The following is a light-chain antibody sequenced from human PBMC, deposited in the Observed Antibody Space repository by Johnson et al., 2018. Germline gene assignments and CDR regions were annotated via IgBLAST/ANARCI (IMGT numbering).Light chain of an antibody. J-gene: IGLJ1*01. CDR2: ENN. Sequence: QSVLTQPPSVSAAPGQKVTISCSGSSSNIGNNYVSWYQQLPGTAPKLLIYENNKRPSGIPDRFSGSKSGTSATLGITGLQTGDEADYYCGTWDSSPSDGNVFGPGTKVTVL. CDR3: GTWDSSPSDGNV. CDR1: SSNIGNNY. V-gene: IGLV1-51*02.